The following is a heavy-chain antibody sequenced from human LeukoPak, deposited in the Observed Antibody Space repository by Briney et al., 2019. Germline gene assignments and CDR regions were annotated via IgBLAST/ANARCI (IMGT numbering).Heavy chain of an antibody. D-gene: IGHD2-21*01. J-gene: IGHJ3*02. Sequence: GASLKVSCKASGYTFTDYHLHWVRQAPGQGFEWMGWINVKSGVATYAQKFQGRVTMTRDTSISSAYMELRSLRSDDTAVYYCARTGDVVVIAIPDYAFDIWGQGTMVTVSS. CDR3: ARTGDVVVIAIPDYAFDI. V-gene: IGHV1-2*02. CDR2: INVKSGVA. CDR1: GYTFTDYH.